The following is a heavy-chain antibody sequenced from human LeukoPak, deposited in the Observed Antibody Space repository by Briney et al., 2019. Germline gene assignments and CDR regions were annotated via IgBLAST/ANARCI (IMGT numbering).Heavy chain of an antibody. V-gene: IGHV3-53*01. J-gene: IGHJ4*02. Sequence: PGGSLRLSCAASGFSVSSSFMSWVRQAPGKGLEWVSVIYSIGSTFYADSVKGRFTISRDNAKNSLYLQMNSLRAEDTAVYYCAAARGRFGELLHFIYWGQRTLVTVSS. CDR2: IYSIGST. CDR3: AAARGRFGELLHFIY. D-gene: IGHD3-10*01. CDR1: GFSVSSSF.